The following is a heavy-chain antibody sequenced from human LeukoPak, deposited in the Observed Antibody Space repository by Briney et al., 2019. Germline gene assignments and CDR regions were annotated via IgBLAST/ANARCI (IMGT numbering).Heavy chain of an antibody. V-gene: IGHV3-23*01. CDR1: GFTFSSYA. Sequence: GGSPRLSCAASGFTFSSYAMSWVRQAPGKGLEWVSAISGSGGSTYYADSVKGRFTISRDNSKNTLYLQMNSLRAEDTAVYYCAKVSVRGVKGLYYFDYWGQGTLVTVSS. CDR2: ISGSGGST. CDR3: AKVSVRGVKGLYYFDY. J-gene: IGHJ4*02. D-gene: IGHD3-10*01.